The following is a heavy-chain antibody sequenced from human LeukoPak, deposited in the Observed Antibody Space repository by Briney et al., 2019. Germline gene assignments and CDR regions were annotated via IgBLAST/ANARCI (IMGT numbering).Heavy chain of an antibody. J-gene: IGHJ4*02. Sequence: GGSLRLSCVASGFSLSRFGMNWVRQAPGKGLEWVSYISDSGRTTFYADSVKGRFTISRDNAKNSLYLQMSSLRVEDTAVYYCASWAGNTQSDSWSGPFDYWGQGTLVTVSS. V-gene: IGHV3-48*04. CDR3: ASWAGNTQSDSWSGPFDY. CDR2: ISDSGRTT. D-gene: IGHD3-3*01. CDR1: GFSLSRFG.